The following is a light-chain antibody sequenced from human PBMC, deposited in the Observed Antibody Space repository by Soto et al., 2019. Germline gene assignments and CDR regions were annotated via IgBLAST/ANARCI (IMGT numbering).Light chain of an antibody. CDR1: QSLLHRNGYNY. CDR3: VQALQTTLS. CDR2: LGS. Sequence: DIVLTQSPLSLPVTPGEPASISCRSSQSLLHRNGYNYLDWYLQKPGQSPQLLIYLGSNRASGVPDRFSGSGSGIDFTLKISRVEAEDVGIYYCVQALQTTLSFGGGTKV. J-gene: IGKJ4*01. V-gene: IGKV2-28*01.